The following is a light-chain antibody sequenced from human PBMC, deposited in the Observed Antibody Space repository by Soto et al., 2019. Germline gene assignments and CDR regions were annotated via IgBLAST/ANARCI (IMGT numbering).Light chain of an antibody. CDR1: QSVSSY. CDR3: QQRSIWPRT. J-gene: IGKJ1*01. CDR2: DAS. V-gene: IGKV3-11*01. Sequence: EIVLTQSPATLSLSPGERATLSCRASQSVSSYLAWYQQKPGQAPRLLIYDASNRATGIPARFTGSGSGTDFTLPITSLEPEDFAVYYSQQRSIWPRTFGQGTKVQIQ.